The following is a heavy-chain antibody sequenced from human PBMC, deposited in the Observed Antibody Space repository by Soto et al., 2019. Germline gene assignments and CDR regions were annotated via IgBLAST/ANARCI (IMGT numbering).Heavy chain of an antibody. CDR3: ARDLGLGRADY. CDR1: GYTFTSYA. J-gene: IGHJ4*02. CDR2: INAGNGNR. V-gene: IGHV1-3*01. Sequence: QVQLVQSGAEVKKPGASVKVSCKASGYTFTSYAMHWVRQAPGQRLEWMGWINAGNGNRKYSQKFQGRVTITRDTSASTAYMELSSLRSEDTAVYYCARDLGLGRADYWGQGTLVTVSS.